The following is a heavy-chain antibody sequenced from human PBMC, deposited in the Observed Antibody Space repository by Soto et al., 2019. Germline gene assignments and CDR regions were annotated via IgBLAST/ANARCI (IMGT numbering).Heavy chain of an antibody. Sequence: SETLSLTCTVSGGSISSYYWSWIRQPPGKGLDWIGYIYYSGSTNYNPSLKSRVTISVDTSKNQFSLKLSSVTAADTAVYYCAGLPRDYFDYWGQGTLVTVSS. CDR3: AGLPRDYFDY. J-gene: IGHJ4*02. CDR1: GGSISSYY. CDR2: IYYSGST. V-gene: IGHV4-59*01.